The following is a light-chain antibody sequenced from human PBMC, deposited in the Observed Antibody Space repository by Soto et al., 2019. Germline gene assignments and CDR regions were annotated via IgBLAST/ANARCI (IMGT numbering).Light chain of an antibody. Sequence: EIVMTQSPATLSVSPGERATLSCRASQSVSSYLAWYQQKPGQAPRLLIYGASSRATGIPDRFSGSGSGTDFTLTISRLEPEDFAVYYCQQYGSSPGTFGQGTRLEI. J-gene: IGKJ5*01. V-gene: IGKV3-20*01. CDR1: QSVSSY. CDR2: GAS. CDR3: QQYGSSPGT.